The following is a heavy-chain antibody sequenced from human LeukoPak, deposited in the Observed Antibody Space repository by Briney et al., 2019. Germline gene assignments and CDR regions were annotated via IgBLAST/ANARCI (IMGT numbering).Heavy chain of an antibody. V-gene: IGHV4-39*01. D-gene: IGHD3-22*01. J-gene: IGHJ4*02. CDR2: IYYSGST. CDR1: GGSISSSSYY. CDR3: ARQRYYYDSSGYYYVDY. Sequence: SEILSLTCTVSGGSISSSSYYWGWIRQPPGKGLEWIGSIYYSGSTYYNPSLKSRVTISVDTSKNQFSLKLSSVTAADTAVYYCARQRYYYDSSGYYYVDYWGQGTLVTVSS.